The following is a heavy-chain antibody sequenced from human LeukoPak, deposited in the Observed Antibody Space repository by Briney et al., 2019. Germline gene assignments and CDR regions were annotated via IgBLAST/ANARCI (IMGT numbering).Heavy chain of an antibody. CDR2: IYYSGST. J-gene: IGHJ4*02. Sequence: SETLSLTCTVSGGSISSSSYYWGWIRQPPGKGLEWIGSIYYSGSTYYNPSLKSRVTISVDTSKNQFSLKLSSVTAADTAVSYCAGFIVVVVAATSWGQGTLVTVSS. D-gene: IGHD2-15*01. V-gene: IGHV4-39*01. CDR3: AGFIVVVVAATS. CDR1: GGSISSSSYY.